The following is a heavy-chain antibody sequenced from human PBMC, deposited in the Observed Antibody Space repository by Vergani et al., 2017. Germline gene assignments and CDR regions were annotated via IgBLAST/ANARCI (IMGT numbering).Heavy chain of an antibody. CDR2: ISGSGGST. CDR1: GFTFSSYG. D-gene: IGHD5-18*01. CDR3: AKGTEYSHVLGPYDY. Sequence: VQLVESGGGVVQPGRSLRLSCAASGFTFSSYGMSWVRQAPGKGLEWVSAISGSGGSTYYADSVKGRFTISRDNSKNTLYLQMNSLRAEDTALYYCAKGTEYSHVLGPYDYWGQGTLVTVSS. V-gene: IGHV3-23*04. J-gene: IGHJ4*02.